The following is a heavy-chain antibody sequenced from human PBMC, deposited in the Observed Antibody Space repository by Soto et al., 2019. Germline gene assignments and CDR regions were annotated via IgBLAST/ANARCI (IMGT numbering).Heavy chain of an antibody. J-gene: IGHJ4*02. D-gene: IGHD5-12*01. CDR2: IYYSGST. V-gene: IGHV4-59*01. CDR3: ARVEYSGYVDY. CDR1: GGSISSYY. Sequence: SETLSLTCTVSGGSISSYYWSWIRQPPGKGLEWIGYIYYSGSTNYNPSLKSRVTISVDTSKNQFSLKLSSVTAADTAVYYCARVEYSGYVDYWGQGTLVTGSS.